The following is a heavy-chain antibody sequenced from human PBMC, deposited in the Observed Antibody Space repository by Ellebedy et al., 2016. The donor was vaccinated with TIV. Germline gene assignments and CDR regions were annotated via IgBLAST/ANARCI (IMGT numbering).Heavy chain of an antibody. J-gene: IGHJ4*02. V-gene: IGHV5-51*01. Sequence: KVSCKGSGYSFTSYWIGWVRQMPGKGLEWMGIIYTGDSDTRYSPSFQGQVTISADKSISTAYLQWSSLKASDTAMYYCARRSGGSRLTFDYWGQGTLVTVSS. D-gene: IGHD2-15*01. CDR1: GYSFTSYW. CDR2: IYTGDSDT. CDR3: ARRSGGSRLTFDY.